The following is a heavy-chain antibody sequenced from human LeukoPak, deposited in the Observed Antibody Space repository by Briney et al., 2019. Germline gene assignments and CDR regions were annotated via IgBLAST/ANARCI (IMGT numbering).Heavy chain of an antibody. CDR2: ISGSGGST. J-gene: IGHJ3*01. D-gene: IGHD2-8*02. V-gene: IGHV3-23*01. CDR3: ARSGFVSGAGAFDL. CDR1: GFTFSSYA. Sequence: PGGSLRLSCAASGFTFSSYAMSWVRQAPGKGLEWVSAISGSGGSTYYADSVKGRFTISRDNSKNTLFLQMSSLRAEDTAVYYCARSGFVSGAGAFDLWGQGTMVTVSP.